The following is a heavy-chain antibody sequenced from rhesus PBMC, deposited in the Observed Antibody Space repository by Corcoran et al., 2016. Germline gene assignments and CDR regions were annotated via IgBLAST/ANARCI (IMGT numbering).Heavy chain of an antibody. D-gene: IGHD3-3*01. CDR2: VDPEDGEA. CDR1: GYTFTDSY. Sequence: EVQLVQSGAEVKKPGASVKISCKASGYTFTDSYLHWVRQAPGKGLEWMGRVDPEDGEAIHAQKFQDRVTITADTSTDTAYMELSSLRSEDTAVYYCVKFNFWTGYSFDYWGQGVLVTVSS. J-gene: IGHJ4*01. CDR3: VKFNFWTGYSFDY. V-gene: IGHV1-111*02.